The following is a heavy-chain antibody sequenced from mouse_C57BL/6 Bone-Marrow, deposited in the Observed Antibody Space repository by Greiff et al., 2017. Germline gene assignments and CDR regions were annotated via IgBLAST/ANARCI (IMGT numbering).Heavy chain of an antibody. V-gene: IGHV5-6*01. J-gene: IGHJ3*01. D-gene: IGHD1-1*01. CDR1: GFTFSSYG. Sequence: EVKLMESGGDLVKPGGSLKLSCAASGFTFSSYGMSWVRQTPDKRLEWVATISSGGSYTYYPDSVKGRFTISRDNAKNTLYLQMSSLESEDTAMYDCARQSYYGSSSRFAYWGQGTLVTVSA. CDR2: ISSGGSYT. CDR3: ARQSYYGSSSRFAY.